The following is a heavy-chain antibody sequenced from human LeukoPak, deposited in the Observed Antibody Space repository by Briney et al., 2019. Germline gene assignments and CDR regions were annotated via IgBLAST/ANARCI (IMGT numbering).Heavy chain of an antibody. V-gene: IGHV3-21*01. CDR1: GFTFSSYS. J-gene: IGHJ4*02. CDR3: ARSGSSETDY. D-gene: IGHD1-26*01. CDR2: ISSSSSYI. Sequence: GGSLRLSSAASGFTFSSYSMNWVRQAPGKGLEWVSSISSSSSYIYYADSVKGRFTISRDNAKNSLYLQMNSLRAEDTAVYYGARSGSSETDYWGQGTLVTVSS.